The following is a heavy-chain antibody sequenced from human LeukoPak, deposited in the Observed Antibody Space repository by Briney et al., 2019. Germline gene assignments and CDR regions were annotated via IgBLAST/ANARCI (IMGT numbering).Heavy chain of an antibody. CDR3: ARDGPSVVPAAIKKNQNWFDP. D-gene: IGHD2-2*02. CDR2: INPNSGGT. Sequence: ASVKVSCKASGYTVTGYYMHWVRQAPGQGLEWMGWINPNSGGTNYAQKFQGRVTMTRDTSISTAYMELSRLRSDDTAVYYCARDGPSVVPAAIKKNQNWFDPWGQGTLVTVSS. V-gene: IGHV1-2*02. CDR1: GYTVTGYY. J-gene: IGHJ5*02.